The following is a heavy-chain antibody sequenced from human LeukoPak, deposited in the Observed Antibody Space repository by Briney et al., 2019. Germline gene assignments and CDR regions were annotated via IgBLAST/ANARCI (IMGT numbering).Heavy chain of an antibody. CDR1: GYTFTDYY. V-gene: IGHV1-2*02. Sequence: ASVKVSCKASGYTFTDYYLHWGRRAPGQGLKWMGWINSNSAGTNYAQKFQGRVTLTRDTSINTAYMELGSLTSDDTAIYYCARMSAGGTVIDNWGQGTLVTVSS. J-gene: IGHJ4*02. CDR3: ARMSAGGTVIDN. CDR2: INSNSAGT. D-gene: IGHD6-13*01.